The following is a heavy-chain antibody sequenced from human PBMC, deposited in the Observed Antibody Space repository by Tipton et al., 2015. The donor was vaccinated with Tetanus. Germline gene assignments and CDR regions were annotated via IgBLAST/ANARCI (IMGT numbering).Heavy chain of an antibody. D-gene: IGHD1-7*01. CDR3: ARVSREGPELELDAFDI. CDR1: GGTFSSYA. Sequence: QSGPEVEKPGSSVKVSCKASGGTFSSYAISWVRQAPGQGLEWMGGIIPIFGTANYAQKFQGRVTITADESTSTAYMELSSLRSEDTAVYYCARVSREGPELELDAFDIWGQGTMVTVSS. J-gene: IGHJ3*02. V-gene: IGHV1-69*01. CDR2: IIPIFGTA.